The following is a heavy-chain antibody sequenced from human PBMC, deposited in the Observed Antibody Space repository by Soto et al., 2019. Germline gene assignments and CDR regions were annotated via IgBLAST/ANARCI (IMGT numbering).Heavy chain of an antibody. CDR3: AKSGSTSVDYYFYMDV. V-gene: IGHV3-23*01. J-gene: IGHJ6*03. CDR2: IRGGGGGT. Sequence: EVQLLESGGGLVQPGGSLRLSCAASRFSFSRYAMSWVRQAPGKGLEWVSVIRGGGGGTNYADSVKGRFTISRDNSKDTLYLQMNSLRAEDTAVYYCAKSGSTSVDYYFYMDVWGQGATVTVSS. CDR1: RFSFSRYA. D-gene: IGHD6-6*01.